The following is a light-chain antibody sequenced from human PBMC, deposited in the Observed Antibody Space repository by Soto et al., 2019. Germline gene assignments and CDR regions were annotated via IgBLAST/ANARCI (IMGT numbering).Light chain of an antibody. CDR2: KAS. CDR3: QHMRT. Sequence: DIQMTQSPSTLSTSVGDRVTISCRASQSISRWLAWYQQKPGKAPKLVIYKASSLESGVPSRFSGSGFGTEFSLTISSLQPDDFGSYYCQHMRTFGQGTKVDIK. CDR1: QSISRW. V-gene: IGKV1-5*03. J-gene: IGKJ1*01.